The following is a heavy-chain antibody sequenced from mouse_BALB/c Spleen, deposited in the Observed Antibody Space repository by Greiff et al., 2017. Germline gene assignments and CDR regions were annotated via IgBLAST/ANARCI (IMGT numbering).Heavy chain of an antibody. V-gene: IGHV3-2*02. CDR3: ARILRYLYAMDY. J-gene: IGHJ4*01. CDR1: GYSITSDYA. CDR2: ISYSGST. D-gene: IGHD1-1*01. Sequence: EVELMESGPGLVKPSQSLSLTCTVTGYSITSDYAWNWIRQFPGNKLEWMGYISYSGSTSYNPSLKSRISITRDTSKNQFFLQLNSVTTEDTATYYCARILRYLYAMDYWGQGTSVTVSS.